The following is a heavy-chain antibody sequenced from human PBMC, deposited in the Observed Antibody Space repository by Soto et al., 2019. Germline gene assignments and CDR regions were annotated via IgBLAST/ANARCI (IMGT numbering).Heavy chain of an antibody. J-gene: IGHJ5*02. CDR3: ARLWFGELSGWFDP. CDR1: GYSFTSYW. CDR2: IYPGDSDT. Sequence: GGSLQISSKGSGYSFTSYWIGWVRQMPGKGLEWMGIIYPGDSDTRYSPSFQGQVTISADKSISTAYLQWSSLKASDTAMYYCARLWFGELSGWFDPWGQGTLVTVSS. V-gene: IGHV5-51*01. D-gene: IGHD3-10*01.